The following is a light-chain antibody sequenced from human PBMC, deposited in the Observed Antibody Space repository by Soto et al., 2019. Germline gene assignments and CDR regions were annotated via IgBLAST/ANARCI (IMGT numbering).Light chain of an antibody. J-gene: IGLJ1*01. CDR1: SSDVGGFEY. CDR3: GSITRSSTSV. V-gene: IGLV2-14*01. Sequence: QSALSQPASVSGSPGQSITISCTGTSSDVGGFEYVSWYQHQPGEAPKLIIYDVTKRPSGVSNRFSGSKSGNTASLTISGIQAEDEGDYYCGSITRSSTSVFGTGTKVTVL. CDR2: DVT.